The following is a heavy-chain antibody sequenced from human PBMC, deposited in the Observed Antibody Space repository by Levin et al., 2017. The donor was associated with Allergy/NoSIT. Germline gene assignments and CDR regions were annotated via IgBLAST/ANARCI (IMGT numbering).Heavy chain of an antibody. V-gene: IGHV3-11*01. D-gene: IGHD3-10*01. CDR3: TRDQTHYQYYGMDV. CDR2: ISSSGSTI. J-gene: IGHJ6*02. CDR1: GFRFSDYY. Sequence: GGSLRLSCAASGFRFSDYYMSWVRQAPGKGLEWISYISSSGSTIYYAESVKGRFTISRDNAKQSLYLQMDYLGAEDTAVYYCTRDQTHYQYYGMDVWGQGTTVSVSS.